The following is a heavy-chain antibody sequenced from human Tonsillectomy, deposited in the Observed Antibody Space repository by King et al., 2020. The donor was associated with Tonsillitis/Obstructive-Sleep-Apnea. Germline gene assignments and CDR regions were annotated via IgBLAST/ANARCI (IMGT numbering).Heavy chain of an antibody. CDR3: TGRNQFDY. D-gene: IGHD1-14*01. J-gene: IGHJ4*02. V-gene: IGHV3-15*01. Sequence: VQLVESGGGLLKPGGSLRLSCVVSGFTFSNAWMSWVRQAPGKGLEWVGRIKSKTDGGTTDYAAPVKGRFTISRDDSKNTLYLQMNSLTTEDTAMYYCTGRNQFDYWGQGTLVTVSS. CDR1: GFTFSNAW. CDR2: IKSKTDGGTT.